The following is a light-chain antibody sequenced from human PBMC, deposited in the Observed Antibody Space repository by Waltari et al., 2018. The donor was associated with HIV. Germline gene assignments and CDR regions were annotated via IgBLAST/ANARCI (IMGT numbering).Light chain of an antibody. CDR2: DVS. Sequence: QSALTQPPSASGSPGQSVPISCTGTSSDVGGYNYVSWYQQHPGKAPKLMIYDVSKRPSGVPDRFSGSKSGNTASLTVSGLQAEDEADYYCNSYAGSNNWVFGGGTKLTVL. V-gene: IGLV2-8*01. CDR3: NSYAGSNNWV. J-gene: IGLJ3*02. CDR1: SSDVGGYNY.